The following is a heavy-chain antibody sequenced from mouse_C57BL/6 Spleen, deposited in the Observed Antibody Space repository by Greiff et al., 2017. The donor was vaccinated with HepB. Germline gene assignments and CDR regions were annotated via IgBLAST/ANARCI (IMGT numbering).Heavy chain of an antibody. D-gene: IGHD1-1*02. CDR3: TPVAGRHYFDY. J-gene: IGHJ2*01. CDR2: IDPENGDT. Sequence: EVQLVESGAELVRPGASVKLSCTASGFNIKDDYMHWVKQRPEQGLEWIGWIDPENGDTEYASKFQGKATITADTSSNTAYLQLSSLTSEDTAVYYCTPVAGRHYFDYWGQGTTLTVSS. V-gene: IGHV14-4*01. CDR1: GFNIKDDY.